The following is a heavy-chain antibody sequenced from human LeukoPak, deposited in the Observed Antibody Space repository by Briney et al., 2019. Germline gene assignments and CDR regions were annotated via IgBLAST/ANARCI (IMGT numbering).Heavy chain of an antibody. Sequence: GGSLRLSCAASGFTFSSYGMSWVRQAPGKGLEWVSAISGSGGSTYYADSVKGRFTISRDNSKNTLYLQMNSLRAEDTAVYYCAGVVTAIPNWFDPWGQGTLVTVSS. V-gene: IGHV3-23*01. CDR3: AGVVTAIPNWFDP. CDR2: ISGSGGST. J-gene: IGHJ5*02. CDR1: GFTFSSYG. D-gene: IGHD2-21*02.